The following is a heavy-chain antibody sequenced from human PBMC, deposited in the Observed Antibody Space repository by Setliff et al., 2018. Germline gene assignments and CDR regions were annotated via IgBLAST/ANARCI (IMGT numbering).Heavy chain of an antibody. CDR3: ARVESMVRGKNILRHFDY. J-gene: IGHJ4*02. D-gene: IGHD3-10*01. Sequence: VASVKVSCKASGYTFSNYGVTWVRQAPGQGLEWMGWVTVYNGNTKYAQNLQGRLTLTTDISTSTAYMELGSLTTDDTAVYYWARVESMVRGKNILRHFDYWGQGIQVTVSS. CDR1: GYTFSNYG. V-gene: IGHV1-18*01. CDR2: VTVYNGNT.